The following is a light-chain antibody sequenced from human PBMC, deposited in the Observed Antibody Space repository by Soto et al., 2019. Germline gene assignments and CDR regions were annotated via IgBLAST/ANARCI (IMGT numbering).Light chain of an antibody. CDR1: ISNIGGNS. J-gene: IGLJ1*01. CDR3: GSWDSSLSAYV. CDR2: DDN. V-gene: IGLV1-51*01. Sequence: VLTHPPSVSAAPGQKVTISWSGSISNIGGNSVSWYQQLPGTAPKLLIYDDNKRPSGIPDRFSGSKSGTSATLGITGFQTGDEADYYCGSWDSSLSAYVFGTGTKV.